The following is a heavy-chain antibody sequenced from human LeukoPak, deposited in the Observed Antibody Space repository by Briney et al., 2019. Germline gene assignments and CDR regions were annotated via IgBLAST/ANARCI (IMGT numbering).Heavy chain of an antibody. J-gene: IGHJ5*02. Sequence: GGSLRLSCAASGFTFNSYWTVWFRQAPGKGLVWVSCINPDGSRTLHADSVKGRFAISRDYARNTLYLQMNSLGVEDTAMYYCARYEQRPGVTASDPWSQGTLVTVSS. CDR1: GFTFNSYW. CDR3: ARYEQRPGVTASDP. D-gene: IGHD2-21*02. V-gene: IGHV3-74*01. CDR2: INPDGSRT.